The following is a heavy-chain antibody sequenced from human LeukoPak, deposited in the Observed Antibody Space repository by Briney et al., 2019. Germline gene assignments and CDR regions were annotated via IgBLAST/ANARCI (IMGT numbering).Heavy chain of an antibody. V-gene: IGHV3-33*01. CDR2: IWYDGSNK. J-gene: IGHJ6*02. Sequence: GGSQRLSCAASGFTFSSYGMHWVRQAPGKGLEWVAVIWYDGSNKYYADSVKGRFTISRDNSKNTLYLQMNSLRAEDTAVYYCARDDYLYYGMDVWGQGTTVTVSS. CDR1: GFTFSSYG. CDR3: ARDDYLYYGMDV.